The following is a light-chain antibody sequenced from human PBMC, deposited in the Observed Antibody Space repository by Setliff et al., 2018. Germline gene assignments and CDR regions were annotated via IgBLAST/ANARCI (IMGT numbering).Light chain of an antibody. J-gene: IGLJ1*01. Sequence: QSALTQPASVSGSPGQSITIPCTGTSSDVGGYDYASWYQQHPGKAPKLLIYYVRDRPSGVSDRFSGSKSGNTASLAISGLQAEDEADYYCSSYTGISTYVFGTGTKVTVL. CDR2: YVR. CDR3: SSYTGISTYV. CDR1: SSDVGGYDY. V-gene: IGLV2-14*03.